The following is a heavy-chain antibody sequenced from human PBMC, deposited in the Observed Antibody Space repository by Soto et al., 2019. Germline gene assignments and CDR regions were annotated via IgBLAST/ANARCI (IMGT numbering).Heavy chain of an antibody. CDR3: ARDVAKATIGDFDS. D-gene: IGHD3-16*01. Sequence: PGGSLRLSCEASGFIFSDYYMHWIRQTPGKGLEWLAYINTDGSIRYYADSVRGRFTISRDNTKQSLYLQMNTLRAEDTATYYCARDVAKATIGDFDSWGQGSLVTVSS. CDR2: INTDGSIR. V-gene: IGHV3-11*01. J-gene: IGHJ4*02. CDR1: GFIFSDYY.